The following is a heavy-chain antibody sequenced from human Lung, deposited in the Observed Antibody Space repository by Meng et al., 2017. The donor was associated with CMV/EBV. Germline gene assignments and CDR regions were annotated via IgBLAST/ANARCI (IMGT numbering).Heavy chain of an antibody. Sequence: SVXVSXXASGYTFTGYYMHWVRQAPGQGLEWMGWINPNSGGTNYAQKFQGRVTMTRDTSISTAYMELSRLRSDDTAVYYCARAGYYYGSGSCDYWGQGTXVTVAS. CDR3: ARAGYYYGSGSCDY. D-gene: IGHD3-10*01. V-gene: IGHV1-2*02. J-gene: IGHJ4*02. CDR2: INPNSGGT. CDR1: GYTFTGYY.